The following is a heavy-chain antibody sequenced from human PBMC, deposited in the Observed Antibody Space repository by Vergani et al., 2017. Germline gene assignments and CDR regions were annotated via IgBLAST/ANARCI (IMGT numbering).Heavy chain of an antibody. J-gene: IGHJ6*02. CDR3: AREMITFGGVTHFYYYYGMDV. Sequence: QLQLQESGPGLLKPSETLSLTCSVSGTSISGSSDYWGWIRQPPGKGLEWIGSIYTSGSTNYNPSLKSRVTISVDTSKNQFSLKLSSVTAADTAVYYCAREMITFGGVTHFYYYYGMDVWGQGTTVTVS. CDR1: GTSISGSSDY. CDR2: IYTSGST. V-gene: IGHV4-39*07. D-gene: IGHD3-16*01.